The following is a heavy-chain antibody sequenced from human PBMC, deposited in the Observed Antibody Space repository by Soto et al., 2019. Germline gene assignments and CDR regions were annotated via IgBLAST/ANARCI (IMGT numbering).Heavy chain of an antibody. CDR1: GFTFSRYA. J-gene: IGHJ4*02. D-gene: IGHD2-15*01. CDR3: AKSLIPSAFTPYYFDY. Sequence: EEQLLEAGGGLVQPGGSLRLSCSASGFTFSRYAMSWVRQSPGKGLEWVSIINPSGDITDYGDSVKGRFTISRDNSKNTLALQMNRLRAEDTAVYYRAKSLIPSAFTPYYFDYRGPGTLVTVSS. CDR2: INPSGDIT. V-gene: IGHV3-23*01.